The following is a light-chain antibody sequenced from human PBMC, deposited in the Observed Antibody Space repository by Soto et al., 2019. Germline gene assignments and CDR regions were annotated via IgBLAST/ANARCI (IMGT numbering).Light chain of an antibody. Sequence: DVVMTQSPLCLSVTLGQPASISCRSSQGLVYSDGNTFLNWFHQRPGQSPRRLIYQVSNRDSGVPDRFSGSGSGTDYTLTISRVEAEDVGIYYCVQGTHWPWTFGQGTKVEIK. CDR2: QVS. CDR1: QGLVYSDGNTF. CDR3: VQGTHWPWT. J-gene: IGKJ1*01. V-gene: IGKV2-30*01.